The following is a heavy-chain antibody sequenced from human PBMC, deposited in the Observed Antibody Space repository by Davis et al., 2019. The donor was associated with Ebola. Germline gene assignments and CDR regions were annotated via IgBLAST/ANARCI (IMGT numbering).Heavy chain of an antibody. CDR1: GDGVSVSSGG. CDR3: ARGWLRTGLDI. V-gene: IGHV6-1*01. CDR2: TYYASKWHN. Sequence: PSETLSLTCAISGDGVSVSSGGWNWIRQSPSRGLEWLGRTYYASKWHNDYGESVKSRTTINADTSKNEFSLQLNSVTPEDTAVYYCARGWLRTGLDIWGQGTMVIVSS. J-gene: IGHJ3*02. D-gene: IGHD3/OR15-3a*01.